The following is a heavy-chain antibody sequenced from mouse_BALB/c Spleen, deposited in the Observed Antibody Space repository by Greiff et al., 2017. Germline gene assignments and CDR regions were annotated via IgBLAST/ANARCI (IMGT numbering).Heavy chain of an antibody. CDR2: IDPANGNT. CDR3: ARGVRQDY. CDR1: GFNIKDTY. D-gene: IGHD2-14*01. Sequence: VQLKQSGAELVKPGASVKLSCTASGFNIKDTYMHWVKQRPEQGLEWIGRIDPANGNTKYDPKFQGKATITADTSSNTAYLQLSSLTSEDTAVYYCARGVRQDYWGQGTTLTVSS. J-gene: IGHJ2*01. V-gene: IGHV14-3*02.